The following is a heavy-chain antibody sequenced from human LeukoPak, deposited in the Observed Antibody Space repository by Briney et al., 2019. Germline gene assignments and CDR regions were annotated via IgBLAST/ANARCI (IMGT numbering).Heavy chain of an antibody. CDR1: GFTFSSYE. J-gene: IGHJ4*02. CDR2: ISDSGDNT. CDR3: AKDSSHYYENYFDY. V-gene: IGHV3-23*01. D-gene: IGHD3-22*01. Sequence: PGGSLRLSCAASGFTFSSYEMNWVRQAPGKGLEWVSAISDSGDNTYYADSVKGRFTISRDNSKNTLYLQMNSLRVEDTAIYYCAKDSSHYYENYFDYWGQGNLVTVSS.